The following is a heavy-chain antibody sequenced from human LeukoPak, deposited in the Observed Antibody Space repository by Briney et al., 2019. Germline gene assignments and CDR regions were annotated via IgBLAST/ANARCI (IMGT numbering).Heavy chain of an antibody. V-gene: IGHV5-51*01. D-gene: IGHD2-21*02. CDR1: GYSFTTYW. J-gene: IGHJ4*02. CDR2: ISPAESDT. CDR3: ARVPSQGGDYNLDH. Sequence: GESLKISCKGSGYSFTTYWIAWVRQMPGKGLEWMGVISPAESDTRYSPSFQGQVTISADKSISTAYLQWSSLGASDTAMYYCARVPSQGGDYNLDHWGQGTLVTVSS.